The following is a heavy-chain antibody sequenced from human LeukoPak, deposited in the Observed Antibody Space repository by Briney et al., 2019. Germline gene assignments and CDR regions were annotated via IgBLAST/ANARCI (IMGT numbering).Heavy chain of an antibody. Sequence: SETLSLTCTVSGGSISSYYWSWIRQPPGKGLEWIGYIYYSGSTNYNPSLKSRVTISVDTSKNQFSLKLSSVTAADTAVYYCARVLTDSGQTYFDYWGQGTLVTVSS. CDR1: GGSISSYY. V-gene: IGHV4-59*12. CDR3: ARVLTDSGQTYFDY. CDR2: IYYSGST. D-gene: IGHD1-26*01. J-gene: IGHJ4*02.